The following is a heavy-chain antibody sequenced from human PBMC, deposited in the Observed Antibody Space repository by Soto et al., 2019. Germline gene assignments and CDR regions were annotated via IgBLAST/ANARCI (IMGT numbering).Heavy chain of an antibody. D-gene: IGHD5-18*01. Sequence: SLKISCKGSGYSFTSYWIGWVRQMPGKGLEWMGIIYPGGSDTRYSPSFQGQVTISADKSISTAYLQWSSLKASDTAMYYCARHLRTSGYSYGLRGESYYYYGMDVWGQGTTVTVSS. J-gene: IGHJ6*02. CDR1: GYSFTSYW. V-gene: IGHV5-51*01. CDR2: IYPGGSDT. CDR3: ARHLRTSGYSYGLRGESYYYYGMDV.